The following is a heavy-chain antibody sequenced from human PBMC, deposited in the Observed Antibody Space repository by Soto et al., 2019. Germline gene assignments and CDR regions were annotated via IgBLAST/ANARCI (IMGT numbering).Heavy chain of an antibody. V-gene: IGHV1-18*01. J-gene: IGHJ3*01. Sequence: QVQLVQSGAEVKKPGASVRVSCKTSGYTFINYGITWLRQATGQGLEWMGWLSAYNGDTSSSEKLQDRFTMTTDTSTNTVYMDLMSLTSDDTAVYYCARWSAIVGGAEALDVWGQGTMVIVSS. CDR2: LSAYNGDT. CDR3: ARWSAIVGGAEALDV. D-gene: IGHD1-26*01. CDR1: GYTFINYG.